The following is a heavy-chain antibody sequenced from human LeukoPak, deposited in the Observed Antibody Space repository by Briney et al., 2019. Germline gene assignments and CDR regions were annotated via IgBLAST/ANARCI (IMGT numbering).Heavy chain of an antibody. CDR1: GFTFSSYW. CDR3: ARANVLLWFGEFGDDAFDI. J-gene: IGHJ3*02. D-gene: IGHD3-10*01. CDR2: INSDGSST. V-gene: IGHV3-74*01. Sequence: PGGSLRLSCAASGFTFSSYWMHLVRQAPGKGLVWVSRINSDGSSTSYADSVKGRFTISRDNAKNTLYLQMNSLRAEDTAVYYCARANVLLWFGEFGDDAFDIWGQGTMVTVSS.